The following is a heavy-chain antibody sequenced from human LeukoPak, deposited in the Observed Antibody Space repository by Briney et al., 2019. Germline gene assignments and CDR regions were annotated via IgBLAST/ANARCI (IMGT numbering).Heavy chain of an antibody. V-gene: IGHV1-2*06. Sequence: EASVKVSCKAAGYTFTGYYMHWVRQAPGQGLEWMGRINPNSGGTNYAQKFQGRVTMTRDTSISTAYMELSRLRSDDTAVYYCARDTVEYSSSSYYYGMDVWGQGTTVTVSS. CDR2: INPNSGGT. CDR1: GYTFTGYY. D-gene: IGHD6-6*01. CDR3: ARDTVEYSSSSYYYGMDV. J-gene: IGHJ6*02.